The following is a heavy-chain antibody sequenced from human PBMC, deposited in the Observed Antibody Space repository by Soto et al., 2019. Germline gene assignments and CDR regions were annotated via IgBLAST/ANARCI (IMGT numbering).Heavy chain of an antibody. D-gene: IGHD4-17*01. J-gene: IGHJ4*02. CDR1: GFTFSSYW. V-gene: IGHV3-7*01. CDR3: ARDPPYGDYYFDY. Sequence: GGSLRLSCAASGFTFSSYWMSWVRQAPGKGLEWVANIKQDGSEKYYVDSVKGRFTISRDNAKNSLYLQMNSLRAEDTAVYYCARDPPYGDYYFDYWGQGTLVTVS. CDR2: IKQDGSEK.